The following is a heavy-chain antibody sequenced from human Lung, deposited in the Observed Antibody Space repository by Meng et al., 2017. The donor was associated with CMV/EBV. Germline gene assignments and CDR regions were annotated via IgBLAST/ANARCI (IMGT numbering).Heavy chain of an antibody. CDR1: GFTFSNYA. J-gene: IGHJ4*02. Sequence: EXXKISCAASGFTFSNYAMNWVRQAPGQGLQWVSVIYRDGSSTYYADSVKGRFTISRDNSKNKLDLQMSSLRAEDTAVYYCAKWDDSGWSPFDYWGQGTLVTVSS. D-gene: IGHD3-22*01. V-gene: IGHV3-23*03. CDR2: IYRDGSST. CDR3: AKWDDSGWSPFDY.